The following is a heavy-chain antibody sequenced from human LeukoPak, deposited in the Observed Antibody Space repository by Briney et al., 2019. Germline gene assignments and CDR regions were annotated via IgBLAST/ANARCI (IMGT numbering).Heavy chain of an antibody. D-gene: IGHD6-19*01. CDR3: ARRGFRAVAGTYDAFDI. CDR1: GGSISSYY. V-gene: IGHV4-4*07. Sequence: SETLSLTCTVSGGSISSYYWSWIRQPAGKGLEWIGRIYTSGSTNYNPSLKSRVTMSVDTSKNQFSLKLSSVTAADTAVYYCARRGFRAVAGTYDAFDIWGQGTMVTVSS. J-gene: IGHJ3*02. CDR2: IYTSGST.